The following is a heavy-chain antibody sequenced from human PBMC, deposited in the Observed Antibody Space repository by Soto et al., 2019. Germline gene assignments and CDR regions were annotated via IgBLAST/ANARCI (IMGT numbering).Heavy chain of an antibody. CDR3: AHCTLHDYGDVDPGTSHVFDS. CDR1: GFSLSNRGVG. Sequence: QITLKESGPSPVKPTQTLTVTCTFSGFSLSNRGVGVAWIRHPPGKALEWLALIYGDNDKRYSPSLKTRRTITKDPSKNQLVLTMPNMDPVDTATYYCAHCTLHDYGDVDPGTSHVFDSWGQGTLVTVSS. V-gene: IGHV2-5*02. CDR2: IYGDNDK. J-gene: IGHJ4*02. D-gene: IGHD4-17*01.